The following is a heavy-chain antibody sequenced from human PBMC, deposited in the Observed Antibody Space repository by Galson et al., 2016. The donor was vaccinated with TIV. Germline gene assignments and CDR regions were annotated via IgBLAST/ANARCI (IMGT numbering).Heavy chain of an antibody. CDR2: IGVSGAGT. CDR3: AKWGLWFGQPYYFDY. J-gene: IGHJ4*02. CDR1: GFTFSSYA. Sequence: SLRLSCAASGFTFSSYAMSWVRQAPGKGLEWVSSIGVSGAGTHYADSVKGRFTISRDSSKNTLYLQMNSLRAEDTAVYYCAKWGLWFGQPYYFDYRGQGTLVTVSS. V-gene: IGHV3-23*01. D-gene: IGHD3-10*01.